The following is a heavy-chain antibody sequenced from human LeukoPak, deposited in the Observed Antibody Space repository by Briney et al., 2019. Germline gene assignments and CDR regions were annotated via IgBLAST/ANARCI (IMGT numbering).Heavy chain of an antibody. CDR1: GDSVSSNSVG. D-gene: IGHD5-12*01. J-gene: IGHJ4*02. Sequence: SQTLSLTCAISGDSVSSNSVGWNWIRQSPSSGLKWLGRAYYRSKWYNDYAVSVKSRITINPDTSKNQFSLQLNSVTPEDTAVYYCARVASGRDGYNRGDYYFDYWGQGTLVTVSS. V-gene: IGHV6-1*01. CDR3: ARVASGRDGYNRGDYYFDY. CDR2: AYYRSKWYN.